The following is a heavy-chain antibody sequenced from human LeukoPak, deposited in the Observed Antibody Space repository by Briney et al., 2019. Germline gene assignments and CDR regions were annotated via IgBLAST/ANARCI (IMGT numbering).Heavy chain of an antibody. CDR1: GYTCTSYG. J-gene: IGHJ4*02. Sequence: ASVKVSCKASGYTCTSYGISWVRQAPGQGLEWMGWISAYNGNTNYAQKLQGRVTMTTDTSTSTAYMELRSLRSDDTAVYYCAREYRYYYDSSGYYYYFDDWGQGTLVTVSS. CDR2: ISAYNGNT. CDR3: AREYRYYYDSSGYYYYFDD. V-gene: IGHV1-18*01. D-gene: IGHD3-22*01.